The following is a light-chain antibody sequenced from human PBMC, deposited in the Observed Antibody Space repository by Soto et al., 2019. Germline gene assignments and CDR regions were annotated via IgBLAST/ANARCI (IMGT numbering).Light chain of an antibody. CDR2: KAS. CDR1: QSISSW. Sequence: MTQSPATLSVSPGESATLSCRASQSISSWLAWYQQKPGKAPKLLIYKASSLESGVPSRFSGSGSGTEFTLTISSLQPDDFATYYCQQYNSYPLTFGQGTKVDIK. V-gene: IGKV1-5*03. CDR3: QQYNSYPLT. J-gene: IGKJ4*01.